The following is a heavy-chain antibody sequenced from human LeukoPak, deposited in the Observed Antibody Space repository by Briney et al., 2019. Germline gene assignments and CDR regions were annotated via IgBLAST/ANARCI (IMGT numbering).Heavy chain of an antibody. CDR1: GFTFSTYW. D-gene: IGHD3-9*01. CDR3: AKDLSYGMDV. V-gene: IGHV3-23*01. Sequence: GGSLRLSCVASGFTFSTYWMHWVRQAPGKGLEWVSAISGSGGSTYYADSVKGRFTISRDNSKNTLYLQMKSLRAEDTALYYCAKDLSYGMDVWGQGTTVTVSS. J-gene: IGHJ6*02. CDR2: ISGSGGST.